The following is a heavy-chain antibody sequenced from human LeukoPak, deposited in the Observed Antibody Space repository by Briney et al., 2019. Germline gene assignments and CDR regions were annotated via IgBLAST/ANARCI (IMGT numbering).Heavy chain of an antibody. D-gene: IGHD3-16*01. V-gene: IGHV4-34*01. CDR3: AREGNDYVDY. Sequence: SETLSLTCAVYGGSFSGYYWSWIRQPPGKGLEWIGEINHSGSTNYNPSLKSRVTISVDTSKNQFSLKLSSVTAADTAVYYCAREGNDYVDYWGQGTLVTVSS. CDR2: INHSGST. J-gene: IGHJ4*02. CDR1: GGSFSGYY.